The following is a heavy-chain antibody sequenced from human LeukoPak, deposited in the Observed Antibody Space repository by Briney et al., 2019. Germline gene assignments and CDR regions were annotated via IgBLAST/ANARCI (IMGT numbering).Heavy chain of an antibody. CDR3: ARGPSSNWSGLDF. D-gene: IGHD6-13*01. V-gene: IGHV3-74*01. Sequence: GGSLRLSCAASGSSFSGHWMHWARQLPGKGLVWVSRISPTGSTTSYADSVKGRFTVSRDNAKNTLYLQVNNLRAEDTAVYYCARGPSSNWSGLDFWGQGTLLTVSS. CDR2: ISPTGSTT. J-gene: IGHJ4*02. CDR1: GSSFSGHW.